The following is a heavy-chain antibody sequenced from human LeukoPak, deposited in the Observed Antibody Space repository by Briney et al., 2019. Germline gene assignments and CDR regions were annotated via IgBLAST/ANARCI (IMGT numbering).Heavy chain of an antibody. CDR2: IYTGGTI. V-gene: IGHV3-66*01. Sequence: GGTLRLSRAASGFTVRDNYRSWARQAPGKGLEWVSVIYTGGTILYADSVKGRFTISRDSSQNTLYLHMTSLRAEDTAVYYCARDAPRHQQWLVIWGQGTQVTVSS. CDR1: GFTVRDNY. D-gene: IGHD6-19*01. J-gene: IGHJ4*02. CDR3: ARDAPRHQQWLVI.